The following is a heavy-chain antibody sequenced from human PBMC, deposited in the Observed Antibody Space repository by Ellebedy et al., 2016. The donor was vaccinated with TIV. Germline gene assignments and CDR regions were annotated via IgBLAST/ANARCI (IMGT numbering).Heavy chain of an antibody. J-gene: IGHJ4*02. CDR1: GYTFTTYA. Sequence: AASVKVSCKASGYTFTTYAIHWVRQAPGQRLEWMGWISAYNGNTNYAQKLQGRVTMTTDTSTSTADMELRSLRSDDTAVYYCARAWRDGYNFPLGDYWGQGTLVTVSS. CDR3: ARAWRDGYNFPLGDY. D-gene: IGHD5-24*01. V-gene: IGHV1-18*01. CDR2: ISAYNGNT.